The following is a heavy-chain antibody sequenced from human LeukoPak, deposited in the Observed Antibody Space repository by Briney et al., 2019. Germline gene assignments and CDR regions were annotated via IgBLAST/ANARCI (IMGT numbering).Heavy chain of an antibody. CDR3: TRDIAGSGTAMDV. D-gene: IGHD2-15*01. Sequence: PGGSLRLSCAASGFTFRTYDMHWVRQVSGEGLEWVATISTTGDTYYAGSVKGRFTISREDGKNSLFLQMDSLRAGDTAAYYCTRDIAGSGTAMDVWGKGTTVTVSS. V-gene: IGHV3-13*01. CDR1: GFTFRTYD. CDR2: ISTTGDT. J-gene: IGHJ6*03.